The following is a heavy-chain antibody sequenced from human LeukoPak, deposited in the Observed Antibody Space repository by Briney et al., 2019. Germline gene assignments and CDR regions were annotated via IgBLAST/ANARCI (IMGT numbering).Heavy chain of an antibody. D-gene: IGHD3-10*01. CDR3: ARDSGTTGEVKFDP. V-gene: IGHV4-4*07. CDR1: GGSIHSY. J-gene: IGHJ5*02. Sequence: SETLSLTCTVSGGSIHSYWSWIRQPAGKGLEWIGRISGSGTMTYNPALQSRLTISIDTSKNQFSLKLMSVTAADTAVYYCARDSGTTGEVKFDPWGQGTLVTVSS. CDR2: ISGSGTM.